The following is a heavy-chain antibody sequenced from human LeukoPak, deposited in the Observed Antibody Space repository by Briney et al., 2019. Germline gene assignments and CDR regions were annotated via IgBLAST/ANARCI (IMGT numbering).Heavy chain of an antibody. Sequence: ASVNVSCKASGYTFTSYGISWVRQAPGQGLEWMGWISAYNGNTNYAQKLQGRVTMTTDTSTSTVYMELRSLRSDDTAIYYCARRYGSGSQYNWFDPWGQGTLVTVSS. V-gene: IGHV1-18*01. CDR1: GYTFTSYG. CDR2: ISAYNGNT. CDR3: ARRYGSGSQYNWFDP. J-gene: IGHJ5*02. D-gene: IGHD3-10*01.